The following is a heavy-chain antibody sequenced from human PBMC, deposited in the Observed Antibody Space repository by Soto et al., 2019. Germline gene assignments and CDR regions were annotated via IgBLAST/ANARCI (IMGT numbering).Heavy chain of an antibody. D-gene: IGHD3-10*01. CDR3: ARAYYGSDDY. Sequence: EVQLVESGGGLVQPGGSLRLSCAASGFTFNNYWMLWVRQAPGKGMVWVSRINSDGSSTTYADSVKGRFTISRDNAKNTLYLQMNSRRAEDTAVYYCARAYYGSDDYWGQGTMVTVSS. CDR1: GFTFNNYW. CDR2: INSDGSST. J-gene: IGHJ4*02. V-gene: IGHV3-74*01.